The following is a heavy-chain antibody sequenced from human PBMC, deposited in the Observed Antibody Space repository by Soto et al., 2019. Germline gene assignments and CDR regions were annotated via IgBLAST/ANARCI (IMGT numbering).Heavy chain of an antibody. J-gene: IGHJ5*02. Sequence: QVQLQQWGAGLLKPSETLSLTCAVYGGSFSGSWSWIRQPPGKGLEWIGEINHSGSTNYNPSLKSRVTISVDTSKNQFSLRLSSVTAADTAVYYCARAGDADRRVLSWFDPWGQGTLVTVSS. CDR1: GGSFSGS. CDR3: ARAGDADRRVLSWFDP. V-gene: IGHV4-34*01. CDR2: INHSGST. D-gene: IGHD3-10*01.